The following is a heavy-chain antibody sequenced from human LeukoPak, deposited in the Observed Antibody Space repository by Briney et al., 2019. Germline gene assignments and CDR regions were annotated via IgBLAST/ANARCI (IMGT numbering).Heavy chain of an antibody. CDR3: ARDEVGAPPIDY. CDR1: GFAFSSHW. J-gene: IGHJ4*02. V-gene: IGHV3-74*01. Sequence: GGSLRLSCDASGFAFSSHWMHWVRQAPGKGLVWVSNINGDGDSTGYADSVKGRFTTSRDNAKNTLYLHMNSLRAEDTAVYYCARDEVGAPPIDYWGQGALVTVSS. CDR2: INGDGDST. D-gene: IGHD1-26*01.